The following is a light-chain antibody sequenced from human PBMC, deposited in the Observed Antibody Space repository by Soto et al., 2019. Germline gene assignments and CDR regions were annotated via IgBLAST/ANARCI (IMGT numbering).Light chain of an antibody. CDR1: KGMNNY. Sequence: DIQMTQFPPALSASLGDSVSITCRASKGMNNYLVWFQQQPGKAPKPLIYATSTLHSGVPSRFIGGGSGREFTLTITSLQPEDFVTYYCQQYNSYPWTFGQGTKVEVK. CDR3: QQYNSYPWT. CDR2: ATS. V-gene: IGKV1-16*01. J-gene: IGKJ1*01.